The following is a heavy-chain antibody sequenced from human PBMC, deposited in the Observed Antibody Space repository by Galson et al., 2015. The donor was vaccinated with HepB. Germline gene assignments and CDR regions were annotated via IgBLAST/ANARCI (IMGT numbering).Heavy chain of an antibody. CDR3: ARQFPSLSYMDV. V-gene: IGHV4-30-4*01. CDR2: IYYSGST. J-gene: IGHJ6*03. Sequence: LSLTCTVSGGSIRSGDYYWSWIRQPPGKGLEWIGNIYYSGSTYYNPSLKSRVTISVDTSKNQFSLKLSSVTAADTAVYYCARQFPSLSYMDVWGKGTTVTVSS. CDR1: GGSIRSGDYY.